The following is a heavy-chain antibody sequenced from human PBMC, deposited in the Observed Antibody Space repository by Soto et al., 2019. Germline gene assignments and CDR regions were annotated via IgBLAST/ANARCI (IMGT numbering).Heavy chain of an antibody. V-gene: IGHV3-23*01. Sequence: GGSLRLSCAASGFTFSSYAMSWVRQAPGKGLEWVSAISGSGGSTYYADSVKGRFTISRDNSKDTLYLQMNSLRAEDTAVYYCAVDGYDFWSGYSDFDYWGQGTLVTVSS. D-gene: IGHD3-3*01. CDR2: ISGSGGST. CDR3: AVDGYDFWSGYSDFDY. CDR1: GFTFSSYA. J-gene: IGHJ4*02.